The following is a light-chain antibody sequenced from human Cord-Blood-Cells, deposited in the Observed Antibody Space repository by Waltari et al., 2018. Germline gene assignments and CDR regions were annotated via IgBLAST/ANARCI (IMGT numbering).Light chain of an antibody. J-gene: IGLJ3*02. V-gene: IGLV2-8*01. CDR1: SSDVGGYNY. CDR2: EVS. CDR3: SSYAGSNRV. Sequence: QSALTQPPSASGSPGQSVTISCTGTSSDVGGYNYVSWYQQHPGTAPRLMLHEVSKRPSGVPVRFSGSKSGNTASLTVSVLQAEDEADYYCSSYAGSNRVFGGGTKLAVL.